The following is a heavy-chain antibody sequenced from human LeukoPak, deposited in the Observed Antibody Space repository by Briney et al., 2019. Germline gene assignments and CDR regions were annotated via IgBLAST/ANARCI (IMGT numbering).Heavy chain of an antibody. J-gene: IGHJ4*02. Sequence: GGSLRLSCAASGFSFSTYWMSWVRQTPEKGLEFVANINQDDSVRNYMDSLKGRCTISRDDAKKSVYLEISSLRADGTAVYYCARDPGSSSFDLWGQGALVTVSS. CDR1: GFSFSTYW. CDR3: ARDPGSSSFDL. D-gene: IGHD6-13*01. CDR2: INQDDSVR. V-gene: IGHV3-7*01.